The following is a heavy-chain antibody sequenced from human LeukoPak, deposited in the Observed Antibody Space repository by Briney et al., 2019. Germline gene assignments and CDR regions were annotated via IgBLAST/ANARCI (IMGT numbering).Heavy chain of an antibody. CDR2: ISGSNSYI. J-gene: IGHJ6*03. D-gene: IGHD1-26*01. CDR3: ARAYSERYGLGYYYMDV. V-gene: IGHV3-21*01. CDR1: GFTFNSYS. Sequence: PGGSLRLSCAASGFTFNSYSMNWVRQAPGKGLEWVSSISGSNSYIYYADSMKGRFTISRDNAKNSLYLQMNSLRAEDTAVYYCARAYSERYGLGYYYMDVWGKGTTVTISS.